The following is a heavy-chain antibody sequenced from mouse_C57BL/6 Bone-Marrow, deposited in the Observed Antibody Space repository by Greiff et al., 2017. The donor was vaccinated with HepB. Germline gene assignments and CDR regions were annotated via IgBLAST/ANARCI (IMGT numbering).Heavy chain of an antibody. Sequence: QVQLQQPGAELVKPGASVKLSCKASGYTFTSYWMHWVKQRPGRGLEWIGRIDPNSGGTKYNEKFKSKATLTVDKPSSTAYMELRSLTSEDTAVYYCAREAYSNYERFAYWGQGTLVTVSA. D-gene: IGHD2-5*01. CDR1: GYTFTSYW. CDR3: AREAYSNYERFAY. J-gene: IGHJ3*01. CDR2: IDPNSGGT. V-gene: IGHV1-62-3*01.